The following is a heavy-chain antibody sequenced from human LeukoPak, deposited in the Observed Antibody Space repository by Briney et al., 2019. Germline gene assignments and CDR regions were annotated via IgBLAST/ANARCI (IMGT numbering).Heavy chain of an antibody. V-gene: IGHV3-23*01. D-gene: IGHD6-25*01. Sequence: PGGSLRLSCAASGFTFSSYAMSWVRQAPGKGLEWVSTITGYGSATYYADSVKGHFTISRDNSKNTVSLQMNSLRAEDTAVYYCAKAGRQGDSGGNYLYFDYWGQGTLVTVSS. CDR2: ITGYGSAT. J-gene: IGHJ4*02. CDR1: GFTFSSYA. CDR3: AKAGRQGDSGGNYLYFDY.